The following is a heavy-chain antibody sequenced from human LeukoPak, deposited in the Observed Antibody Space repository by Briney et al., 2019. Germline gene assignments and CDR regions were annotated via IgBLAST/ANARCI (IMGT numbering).Heavy chain of an antibody. V-gene: IGHV3-7*03. D-gene: IGHD3-3*01. Sequence: PGGSLRLSCAASGFTFSSYSMNWVRQAPGKGLEWVANIKRDGSEKYYVDSVKGRFTISRDNAKNSLYLQMNSLRAEDTAVYYCARVDLYYDFWSGYYPDYFDYWGQGTLVTVSS. CDR1: GFTFSSYS. CDR3: ARVDLYYDFWSGYYPDYFDY. J-gene: IGHJ4*02. CDR2: IKRDGSEK.